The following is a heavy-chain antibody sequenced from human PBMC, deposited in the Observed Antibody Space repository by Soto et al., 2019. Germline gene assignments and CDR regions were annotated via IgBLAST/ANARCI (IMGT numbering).Heavy chain of an antibody. CDR3: AKSAYSYGYVDAFDV. D-gene: IGHD5-18*01. J-gene: IGHJ3*01. V-gene: IGHV3-30*18. CDR2: ISYDGRVD. Sequence: QVQLVESGGGVVQPGTSLRLSCVASTFTFSNYGMHWVRQAPGKGLEWVTLISYDGRVDYYADSVKGRFTISRDNSKNTLYLQMNSLSPEDTAVYYCAKSAYSYGYVDAFDVWGQGTVVTVSS. CDR1: TFTFSNYG.